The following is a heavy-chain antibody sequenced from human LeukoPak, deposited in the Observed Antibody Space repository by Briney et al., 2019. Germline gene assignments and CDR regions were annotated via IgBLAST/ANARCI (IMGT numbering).Heavy chain of an antibody. J-gene: IGHJ6*03. D-gene: IGHD1-26*01. V-gene: IGHV4-61*02. Sequence: SETLSLTCTVSGGSISSGSYYWSWIRQPAGKGLEWIGRIYTSGSTNYNPSLKSRVTISVDTSRNQFSLKLSSVTAADTAVYYCARADSGSFRNYYYYYMDVWGKGTTVTVSS. CDR1: GGSISSGSYY. CDR3: ARADSGSFRNYYYYYMDV. CDR2: IYTSGST.